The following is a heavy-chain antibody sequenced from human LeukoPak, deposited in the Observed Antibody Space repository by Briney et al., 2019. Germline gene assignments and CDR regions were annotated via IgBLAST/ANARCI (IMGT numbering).Heavy chain of an antibody. V-gene: IGHV4-59*01. CDR2: IYYSGST. D-gene: IGHD3-16*02. CDR3: ARWALGDLSLTSYYFDY. CDR1: GGSISNYY. Sequence: SETLSLTCTVSGGSISNYYWTWIRQPPGKGLEWIGYIYYSGSTSYNPSLKSRVTISLDTSKNQFSLKLTSVTAADTAVYFCARWALGDLSLTSYYFDYWGQGTLVTVSS. J-gene: IGHJ4*02.